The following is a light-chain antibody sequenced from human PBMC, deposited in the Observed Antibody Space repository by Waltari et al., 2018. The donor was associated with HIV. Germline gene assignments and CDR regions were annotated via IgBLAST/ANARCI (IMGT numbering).Light chain of an antibody. Sequence: SYVLPQPPSSSVAPRNTARITCGGNNIGSKSVHWYQQKPGQAPVLVIYSDSDRPSGIPERFSGSNSGNTATLTISRVEAGDEADYYCQVWDSSSDHVVFGGGTKLTVL. J-gene: IGLJ2*01. V-gene: IGLV3-21*04. CDR1: NIGSKS. CDR3: QVWDSSSDHVV. CDR2: SDS.